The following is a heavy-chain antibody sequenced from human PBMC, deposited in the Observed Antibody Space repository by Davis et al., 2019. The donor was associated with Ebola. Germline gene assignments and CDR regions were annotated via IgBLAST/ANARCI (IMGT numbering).Heavy chain of an antibody. CDR3: TRHVSGDFWYFDL. CDR2: IYRDGRT. V-gene: IGHV3-66*04. CDR1: GFTFSTYW. J-gene: IGHJ2*01. Sequence: GGSLRLSCAASGFTFSTYWIHWVRQAPGKGLEWVSVIYRDGRTYHADSVKGRFTISRDNSKNTVYLQMNSLRAEDTAVYYCTRHVSGDFWYFDLWGRGTLVTVSS. D-gene: IGHD4-17*01.